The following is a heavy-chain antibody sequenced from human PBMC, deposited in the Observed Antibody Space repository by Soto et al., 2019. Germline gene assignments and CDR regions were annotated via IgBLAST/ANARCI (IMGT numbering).Heavy chain of an antibody. J-gene: IGHJ4*02. CDR1: GFTFSNAW. CDR3: TTVDHPSHSRYYYFWSGYYPPNVHEYYFGY. D-gene: IGHD3-3*01. CDR2: IKSKTDGGTT. Sequence: EVQLVESGGGLVKPGGSLRLSCAASGFTFSNAWMSWVRQAPGKGLEWVGRIKSKTDGGTTDYAAPVKGRFTIARDDSKNTQYRQMNSMKTEDTAVYYCTTVDHPSHSRYYYFWSGYYPPNVHEYYFGYWGQGTLVTVSS. V-gene: IGHV3-15*01.